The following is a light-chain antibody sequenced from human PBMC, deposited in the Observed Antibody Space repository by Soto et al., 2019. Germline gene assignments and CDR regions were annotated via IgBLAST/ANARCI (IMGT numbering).Light chain of an antibody. V-gene: IGLV2-8*01. CDR2: AVT. J-gene: IGLJ1*01. Sequence: QSALTQPPSASGSPGQSVTISCTGTSSDVGGYNYVSWYQQHPGKAPKLMIFAVTNRPSGVPDRFSGSKSGNTASLTVAGRQAEDEADYYCRSYAGTNNFYVFGTGTKLTVL. CDR3: RSYAGTNNFYV. CDR1: SSDVGGYNY.